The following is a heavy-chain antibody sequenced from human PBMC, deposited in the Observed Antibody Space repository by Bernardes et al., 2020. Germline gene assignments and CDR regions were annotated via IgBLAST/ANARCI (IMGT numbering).Heavy chain of an antibody. CDR1: GFTFSSYS. Sequence: GGSLRLSCAASGFTFSSYSMNWVRQAPGKGLEWVSSISSSSSYIYYADSVKGRFTISRDNAKNSLYLQMNSLRAEDTAVYYCARDANEEGSGWYAPGGSKPYWGQGTLVTVSS. D-gene: IGHD6-19*01. CDR2: ISSSSSYI. J-gene: IGHJ4*02. CDR3: ARDANEEGSGWYAPGGSKPY. V-gene: IGHV3-21*01.